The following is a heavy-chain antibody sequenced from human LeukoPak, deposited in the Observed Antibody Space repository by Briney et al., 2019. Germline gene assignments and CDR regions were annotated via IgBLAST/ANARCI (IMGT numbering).Heavy chain of an antibody. Sequence: GGSLRLSCAASGFTFSDYYMSWIRQAPGKGLEWVSYINSSGSTIYYADSVKGRFTISRDNAKNSLYLQMNSLRAEDTAVYYCAAELGYCSGGSCYSFADPWGQGTLVTVSS. D-gene: IGHD2-15*01. J-gene: IGHJ5*02. V-gene: IGHV3-11*01. CDR1: GFTFSDYY. CDR2: INSSGSTI. CDR3: AAELGYCSGGSCYSFADP.